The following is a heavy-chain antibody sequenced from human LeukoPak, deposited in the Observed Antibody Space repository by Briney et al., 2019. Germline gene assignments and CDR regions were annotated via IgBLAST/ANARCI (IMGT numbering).Heavy chain of an antibody. Sequence: ASVKVSCKASGYTFTSNAMTWVRQAPGQGPEWMGWINSNSGATNYAQKFQGRVTMTRDTSISTVYMELSSLRSDDTAVYYCARGRDRGASTPFDYWGQGTLVTVSS. V-gene: IGHV1-2*02. J-gene: IGHJ4*02. CDR3: ARGRDRGASTPFDY. CDR2: INSNSGAT. CDR1: GYTFTSNA. D-gene: IGHD1-26*01.